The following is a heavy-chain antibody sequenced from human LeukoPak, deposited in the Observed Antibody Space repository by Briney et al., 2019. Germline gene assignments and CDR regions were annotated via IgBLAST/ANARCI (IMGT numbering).Heavy chain of an antibody. D-gene: IGHD4-17*01. CDR1: GFTFSSYS. V-gene: IGHV3-21*01. J-gene: IGHJ6*02. Sequence: GGSLRLSCAASGFTFSSYSMNWVRQAPGKGLEWVSSISSSSSYIYYADSVKGRFTISRDIAKNSLYLQMNSLRAEDTAVYYCARDYGTYYYGMDVWGQGTTVTVSS. CDR3: ARDYGTYYYGMDV. CDR2: ISSSSSYI.